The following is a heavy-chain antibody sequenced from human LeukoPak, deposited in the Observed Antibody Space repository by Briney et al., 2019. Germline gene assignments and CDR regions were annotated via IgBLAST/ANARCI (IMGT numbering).Heavy chain of an antibody. D-gene: IGHD4-23*01. CDR2: ISSSSSYI. Sequence: GGSLRLSCAASGFTFSSYSMNWVRQAPGKGLEWVSSISSSSSYIYYADSVKGRFTISRDNAKNSLYLQMNSLRAEDTAVYYCARGGTTVVTRPFDYWGQGTLVTVSS. J-gene: IGHJ4*02. V-gene: IGHV3-21*01. CDR1: GFTFSSYS. CDR3: ARGGTTVVTRPFDY.